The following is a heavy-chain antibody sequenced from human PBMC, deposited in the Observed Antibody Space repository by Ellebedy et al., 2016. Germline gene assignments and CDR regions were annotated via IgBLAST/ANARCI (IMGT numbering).Heavy chain of an antibody. CDR2: IYYTGST. CDR1: GGSISSSSYY. J-gene: IGHJ4*02. CDR3: AREFSSSVDY. V-gene: IGHV4-39*07. D-gene: IGHD6-13*01. Sequence: SETLSLXXTVSGGSISSSSYYWGWIRQPPGKGLEWIGSIYYTGSTYYKPSLKSRVTISVDTSKNQFSLKLSSVTAADTAVYYCAREFSSSVDYWGQGTLVTVSS.